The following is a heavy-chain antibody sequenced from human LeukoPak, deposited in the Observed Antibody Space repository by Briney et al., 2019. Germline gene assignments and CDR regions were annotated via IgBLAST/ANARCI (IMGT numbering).Heavy chain of an antibody. Sequence: PSETLSLTCTVSGGSITSTSYYWGWIRQPPGKGLEWIGNIYYSGSTYYNPSLKSRLTISVDTSKNQFSLKLSPVTAADTAVYYCARQHELNAWFDPWGQGTLVTVSS. CDR1: GGSITSTSYY. CDR3: ARQHELNAWFDP. J-gene: IGHJ5*02. CDR2: IYYSGST. D-gene: IGHD5-24*01. V-gene: IGHV4-39*01.